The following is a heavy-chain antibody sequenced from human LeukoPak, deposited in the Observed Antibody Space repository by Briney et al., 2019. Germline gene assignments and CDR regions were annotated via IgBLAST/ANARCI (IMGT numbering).Heavy chain of an antibody. J-gene: IGHJ6*03. D-gene: IGHD2-2*01. V-gene: IGHV3-74*01. CDR3: AREGYCSSTSCYFNYYYYMDV. Sequence: GGSLRLSCAASGFTFSSYWMHWVRQAPGKGLVWVSRINSDGSSTSYADSVKGRFTISRDNAKNTLYLQMNSLRAEDTAVYYCAREGYCSSTSCYFNYYYYMDVWGKGTTVTVSS. CDR1: GFTFSSYW. CDR2: INSDGSST.